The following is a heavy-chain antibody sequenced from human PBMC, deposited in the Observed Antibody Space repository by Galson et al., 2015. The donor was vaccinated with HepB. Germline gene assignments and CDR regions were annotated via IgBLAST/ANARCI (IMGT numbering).Heavy chain of an antibody. CDR2: IIPILGIA. J-gene: IGHJ6*02. D-gene: IGHD6-6*01. V-gene: IGHV1-69*04. Sequence: SVKVSCKASGGTFSSYTISWVRQAPGQGLEWMGRIIPILGIANYAQKFQGRVTITADKSTSTAYMELSSLRSEDTAVYYCAGEINSSSSFYYYYYGMDVWGQGTTVTVSS. CDR1: GGTFSSYT. CDR3: AGEINSSSSFYYYYYGMDV.